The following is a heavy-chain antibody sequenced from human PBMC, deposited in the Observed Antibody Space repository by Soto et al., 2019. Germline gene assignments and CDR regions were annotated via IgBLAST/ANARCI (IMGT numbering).Heavy chain of an antibody. CDR2: IGGSNTDR. V-gene: IGHV3-23*01. Sequence: DVQLLQSGGGLVQPGGSLTLSCAASRFIFSDYAMNWVRQAPGKGLEWVSSIGGSNTDRYYADSVKGRFISSRDNSKNTMYLQMNSLRYDDTAVYYCAKDAVSYNGKWDWFDSWGQGTLVTVSS. CDR1: RFIFSDYA. J-gene: IGHJ5*01. D-gene: IGHD1-26*01. CDR3: AKDAVSYNGKWDWFDS.